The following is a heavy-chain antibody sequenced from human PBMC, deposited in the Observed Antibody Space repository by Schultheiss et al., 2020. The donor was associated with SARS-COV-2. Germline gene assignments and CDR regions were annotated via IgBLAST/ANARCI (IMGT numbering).Heavy chain of an antibody. V-gene: IGHV3-30-3*01. CDR3: ASDCSGGSCGYFDY. CDR1: GFTFSTYA. D-gene: IGHD2-15*01. CDR2: ISYDGSTK. J-gene: IGHJ4*02. Sequence: GGSLRLSCAVSGFTFSTYAMHWVRQAPGKGLEWVAVISYDGSTKYYADSVKGRFTISRDNSKNTLYLQMNSLRAADTAVYYCASDCSGGSCGYFDYWGQGTLVTVSS.